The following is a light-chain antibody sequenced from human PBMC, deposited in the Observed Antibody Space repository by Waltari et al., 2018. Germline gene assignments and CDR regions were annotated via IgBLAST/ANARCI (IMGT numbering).Light chain of an antibody. CDR3: QQYNIYSPQA. V-gene: IGKV1-5*01. CDR2: DAS. J-gene: IGKJ1*01. Sequence: DIQMTQSPSTLSASVGDRVTITCRASQTIDNYLAWYQQKPGEAPKVMIYDASTLETGVPSRFSGSGFGTDFSLTISSLQPDDFATYWCQQYNIYSPQAFGQETKVEVK. CDR1: QTIDNY.